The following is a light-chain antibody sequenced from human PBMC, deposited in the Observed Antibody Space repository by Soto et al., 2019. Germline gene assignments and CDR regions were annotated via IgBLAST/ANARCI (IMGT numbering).Light chain of an antibody. CDR1: SSNIGSHT. CDR2: SNT. CDR3: AAWDDSLNGVV. V-gene: IGLV1-44*01. Sequence: QLVLTQPPSASGTPGQTIAISCSGGSSNIGSHTVNWYQQLPGTAPRLLIYSNTQRPSGVPDRFSGSKSGTSASLAISGPQSEYEGDSYCAAWDDSLNGVVFGGGTKVTVL. J-gene: IGLJ2*01.